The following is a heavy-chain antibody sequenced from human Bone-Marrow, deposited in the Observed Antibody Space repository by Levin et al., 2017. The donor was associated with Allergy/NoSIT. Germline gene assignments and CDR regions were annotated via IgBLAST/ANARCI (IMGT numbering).Heavy chain of an antibody. CDR2: IIPIFGTA. Sequence: SVKVSCKASGGTFSSYAISWVRQAPGQGLEWMGGIIPIFGTANYAQKFQGRVTITADESTSTAYMELSSLRSEDTAVYYCARVREMATIKPDQYYFDYWGQGTLVTVSS. V-gene: IGHV1-69*13. CDR3: ARVREMATIKPDQYYFDY. J-gene: IGHJ4*02. D-gene: IGHD5-24*01. CDR1: GGTFSSYA.